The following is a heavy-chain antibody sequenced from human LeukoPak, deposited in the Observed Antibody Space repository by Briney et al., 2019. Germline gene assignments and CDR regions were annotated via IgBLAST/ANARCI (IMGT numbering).Heavy chain of an antibody. V-gene: IGHV3-30-3*01. CDR1: GFTFSSYA. CDR3: ARDQQEIDY. Sequence: GGSLRLSCAASGFTFSSYAMHWVRQAPGKGLEWVAVISYDGSNKYYADSVKGRFTISRDNSKNTLYLQMNSLRAGDTAVYYCARDQQEIDYWGRGTLVTVSS. J-gene: IGHJ4*02. CDR2: ISYDGSNK.